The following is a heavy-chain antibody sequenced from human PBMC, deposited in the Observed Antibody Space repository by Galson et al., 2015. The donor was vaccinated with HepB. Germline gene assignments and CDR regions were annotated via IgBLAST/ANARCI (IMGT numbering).Heavy chain of an antibody. CDR3: ARGPGGLSGAFDI. CDR2: ISSSSSYI. V-gene: IGHV3-21*01. CDR1: GFTFSSYS. J-gene: IGHJ3*02. D-gene: IGHD1-26*01. Sequence: SLRLSCAASGFTFSSYSMNWVRQAPGKGLEWVSSISSSSSYIYYADSVKGRFTISRDNAKNSLYLQMNSLRAEDTAVYYCARGPGGLSGAFDIWGQGTMVTVSS.